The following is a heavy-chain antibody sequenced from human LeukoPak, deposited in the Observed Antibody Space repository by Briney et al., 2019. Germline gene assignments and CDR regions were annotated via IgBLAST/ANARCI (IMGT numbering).Heavy chain of an antibody. CDR2: ISSSGST. CDR1: GDFISSGDYY. Sequence: SETLSLTCTVSGDFISSGDYYWSWIRQPAGKGLEWIGRISSSGSTNYNPSLKSRVTISVDTSKNQFSLKLSSVTAADTAVYFCARGPYSYDSSGAFDIWGQGTMVTVSS. V-gene: IGHV4-61*02. J-gene: IGHJ3*02. CDR3: ARGPYSYDSSGAFDI. D-gene: IGHD3-22*01.